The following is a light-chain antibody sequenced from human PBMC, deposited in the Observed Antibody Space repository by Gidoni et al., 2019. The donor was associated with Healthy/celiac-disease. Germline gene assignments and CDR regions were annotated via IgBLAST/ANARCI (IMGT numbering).Light chain of an antibody. CDR2: EDN. J-gene: IGLJ3*02. CDR3: QSYDSSHQV. V-gene: IGLV6-57*01. Sequence: FMLTQPHSVSESTGKTVTISCTRSSGSIASNYVQWYQQRPGSSPTTVIYEDNQRPSWVPTRFSSSIDSSSNSASLSISGLKTEDEAAYYCQSYDSSHQVFGGGTKLTVL. CDR1: SGSIASNY.